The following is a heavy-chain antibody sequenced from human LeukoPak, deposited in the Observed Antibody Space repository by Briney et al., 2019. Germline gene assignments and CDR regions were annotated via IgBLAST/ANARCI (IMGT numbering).Heavy chain of an antibody. V-gene: IGHV3-48*01. J-gene: IGHJ4*02. CDR1: GFTFSSYS. D-gene: IGHD3-16*01. Sequence: GGSLRLSCAASGFTFSSYSVNWVRQAPGKGLEWGSYIGSSSSTINYTDSGTGRLTISTDTSKHTVSMQMTSLRGEETAVNYCARGRGMGGWWGPGTLVTVSS. CDR3: ARGRGMGGW. CDR2: IGSSSSTI.